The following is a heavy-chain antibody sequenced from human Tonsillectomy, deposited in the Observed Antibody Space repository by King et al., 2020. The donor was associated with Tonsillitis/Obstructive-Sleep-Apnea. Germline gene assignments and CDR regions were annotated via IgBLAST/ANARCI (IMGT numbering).Heavy chain of an antibody. CDR2: IYYSGST. CDR3: ARPVYSGYDFSAFDI. V-gene: IGHV4-59*08. D-gene: IGHD5-12*01. CDR1: GGSISSYY. Sequence: VQLQESGPGLVKPSETLSLTCTVSGGSISSYYWSWIRQPPGKGLEWIGYIYYSGSTNYNPSLKSRVTISVDTSKNQFSLKLSSVTAADTAVYYCARPVYSGYDFSAFDIWGQGTMVTVSS. J-gene: IGHJ3*02.